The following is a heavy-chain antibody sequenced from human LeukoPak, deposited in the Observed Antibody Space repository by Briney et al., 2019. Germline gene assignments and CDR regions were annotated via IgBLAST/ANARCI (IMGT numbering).Heavy chain of an antibody. CDR1: GYTFTSYG. D-gene: IGHD3-9*01. CDR2: ISAYNGNT. V-gene: IGHV1-18*04. Sequence: ASVKVSCKASGYTFTSYGISWVRQAPGQGLEWMGWISAYNGNTNYAQKLQGRVTMTTDTSTSTAYMELRSLRSDDTAVYYCARAYYDILTGYYSGMDVCGKGTTVTVSS. J-gene: IGHJ6*04. CDR3: ARAYYDILTGYYSGMDV.